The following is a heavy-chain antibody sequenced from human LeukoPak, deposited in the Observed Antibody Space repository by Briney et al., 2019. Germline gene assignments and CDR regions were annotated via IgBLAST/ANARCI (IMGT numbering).Heavy chain of an antibody. V-gene: IGHV4-59*01. CDR2: IYYNGNT. CDR3: ARGRSNYYGMDV. J-gene: IGHJ6*02. D-gene: IGHD1-26*01. CDR1: DDSINSYY. Sequence: SETLSLTCSVSDDSINSYYWNWIRRPPGKGLEWIGYIYYNGNTNYSPSLKSRVTMSVDTSKNLFSLKVSSVTAADTAVYYCARGRSNYYGMDVWGQGTTVTVSS.